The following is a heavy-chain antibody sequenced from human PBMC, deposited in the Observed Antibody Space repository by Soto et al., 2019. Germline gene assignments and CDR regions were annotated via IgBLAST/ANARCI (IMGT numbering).Heavy chain of an antibody. CDR2: ISWNSGSI. D-gene: IGHD2-15*01. V-gene: IGHV3-9*01. J-gene: IGHJ4*02. Sequence: GGSLRLSCAASGFTFDDYAMHWVRQAPGKGLEWVSGISWNSGSIGYADSVKGRFTISRDNAKNSLYLQMNSLRAEDTALYYCAKDNLCSGGSCYSVIDYWGQGTLVTVSS. CDR1: GFTFDDYA. CDR3: AKDNLCSGGSCYSVIDY.